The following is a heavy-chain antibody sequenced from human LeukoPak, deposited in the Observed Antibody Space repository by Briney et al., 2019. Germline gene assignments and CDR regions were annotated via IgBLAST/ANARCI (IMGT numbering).Heavy chain of an antibody. V-gene: IGHV3-48*04. D-gene: IGHD3-22*01. J-gene: IGHJ4*02. CDR2: ISSSSSTI. CDR3: ARGLPSYDSSGYYSAY. CDR1: GFTFSSYS. Sequence: GSLRLSCAASGFTFSSYSMNWVRQAPGKGLEWVSYISSSSSTIYYADSVKGRFTISRDNAKNSLYLQMNSLRAEDTAVYYCARGLPSYDSSGYYSAYWGQGTLVTVSS.